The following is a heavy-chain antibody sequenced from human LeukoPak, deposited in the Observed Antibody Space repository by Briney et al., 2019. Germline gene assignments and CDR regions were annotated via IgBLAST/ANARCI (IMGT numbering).Heavy chain of an antibody. CDR3: ARHHRRGVVVTANFDY. Sequence: SETLSLTCAAYGGSFSGYYWSWIRQPPGKGLEWIGEINHSGSTNYNPSLKSRVTISVDTSKNQFSLKLSSVTAADTAVYYCARHHRRGVVVTANFDYGGQGTLVTVSS. CDR2: INHSGST. J-gene: IGHJ4*02. CDR1: GGSFSGYY. D-gene: IGHD2-21*02. V-gene: IGHV4-34*01.